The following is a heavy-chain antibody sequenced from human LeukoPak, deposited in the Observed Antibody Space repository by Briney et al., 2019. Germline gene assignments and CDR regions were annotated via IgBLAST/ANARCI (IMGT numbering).Heavy chain of an antibody. V-gene: IGHV4-61*02. CDR1: SGSISIGSYY. CDR3: ARDYFDSSGYHLDY. D-gene: IGHD3-22*01. Sequence: SQTLSLTCTVSSGSISIGSYYWSWIRQPAGKAPEWIGRIYASGSTNYNPSLKSRVTISVDTSKNQFSLKLSSVTAADTAIYYCARDYFDSSGYHLDYWGQGALVTVSS. J-gene: IGHJ4*02. CDR2: IYASGST.